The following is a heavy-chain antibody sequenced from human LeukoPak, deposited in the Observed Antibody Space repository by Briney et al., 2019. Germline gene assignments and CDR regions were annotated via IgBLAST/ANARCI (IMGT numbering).Heavy chain of an antibody. J-gene: IGHJ5*02. CDR2: MNPNSGNT. CDR3: ARGGPYYGSGFLLGDWFDT. Sequence: ASVKVSCKASGYTFTSYDINWVRQAAGQGLEWMGWMNPNSGNTGYAQKFQGRVTITRNTSISTAYMELSSLRSEDTAVYYCARGGPYYGSGFLLGDWFDTWGQGTRVTVSS. D-gene: IGHD3-10*01. V-gene: IGHV1-8*03. CDR1: GYTFTSYD.